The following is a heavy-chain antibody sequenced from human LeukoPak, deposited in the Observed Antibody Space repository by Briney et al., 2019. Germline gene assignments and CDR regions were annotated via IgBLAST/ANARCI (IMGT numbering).Heavy chain of an antibody. Sequence: GESLKISCKGSGYSFTSYWIGWVRQMPGKGLEWMGIIYPGDSETRYSPSFQGQVTFSADKSIITAYLQWSSLKASDTAMYYCARSPNYYYGRSGYPAALDYWGQGTLVTVSS. CDR2: IYPGDSET. CDR1: GYSFTSYW. D-gene: IGHD3-22*01. CDR3: ARSPNYYYGRSGYPAALDY. V-gene: IGHV5-51*01. J-gene: IGHJ4*02.